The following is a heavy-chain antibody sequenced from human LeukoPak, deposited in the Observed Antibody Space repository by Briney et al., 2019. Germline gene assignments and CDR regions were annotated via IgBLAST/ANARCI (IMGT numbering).Heavy chain of an antibody. Sequence: GSLRLSCAASGFTLSSYAMSWVRQPPGKGLEWIGEINHSGSTNYNPSLTSRVTISVDTSKNQFSLKLSSVTAADTAVYYCARHGWQWLVQQGILSPQYYFDYWGQGTLVTVSS. J-gene: IGHJ4*02. CDR3: ARHGWQWLVQQGILSPQYYFDY. CDR1: GFTLSSYA. V-gene: IGHV4-34*01. D-gene: IGHD6-19*01. CDR2: INHSGST.